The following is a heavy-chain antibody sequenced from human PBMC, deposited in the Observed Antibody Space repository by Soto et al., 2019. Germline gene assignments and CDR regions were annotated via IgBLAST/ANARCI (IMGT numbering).Heavy chain of an antibody. Sequence: SETLSVTCTVSGRSISSYYWSWIRQPPGKGLEWIGYIYYSGSTNYNPSLKSPVTISVDTSKNQFSLKLSSVTAADTAVYYCARGVSLFGELLYPFDYWGQGTLVTVSS. V-gene: IGHV4-59*01. CDR2: IYYSGST. D-gene: IGHD3-10*01. CDR3: ARGVSLFGELLYPFDY. CDR1: GRSISSYY. J-gene: IGHJ4*02.